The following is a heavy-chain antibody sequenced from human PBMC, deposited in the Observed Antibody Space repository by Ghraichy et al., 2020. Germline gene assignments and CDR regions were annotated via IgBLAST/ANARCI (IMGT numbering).Heavy chain of an antibody. CDR1: GSSFTTSW. J-gene: IGHJ4*02. Sequence: GESLHISCQGSGSSFTTSWIGWVRQMPGKGLEWMGFIYPYDSDTRYSPSFQGQVTISADKSITTAYLQWSSLKASDTATYYCTRHTPCGSSCSIDSWGRGTLVTVSS. V-gene: IGHV5-51*01. CDR3: TRHTPCGSSCSIDS. D-gene: IGHD2-21*01. CDR2: IYPYDSDT.